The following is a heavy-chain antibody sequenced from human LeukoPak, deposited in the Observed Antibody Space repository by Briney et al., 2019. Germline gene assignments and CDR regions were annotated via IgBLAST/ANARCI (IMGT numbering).Heavy chain of an antibody. J-gene: IGHJ4*02. Sequence: SETLSLTCTVSGGSISSYYWSWIRQPAGKGLEWIGRIYTSGSTNYNPSLKSRVTMSVDTSKNQFSLKLSSVTAADTAVYYGPEGTWNNVYVYWGQGTLVTVS. CDR1: GGSISSYY. CDR2: IYTSGST. CDR3: PEGTWNNVYVY. D-gene: IGHD1/OR15-1a*01. V-gene: IGHV4-4*07.